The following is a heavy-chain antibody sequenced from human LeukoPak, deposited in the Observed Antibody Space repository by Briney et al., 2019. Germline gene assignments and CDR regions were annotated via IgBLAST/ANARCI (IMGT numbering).Heavy chain of an antibody. Sequence: PGGSLRLSCAASGFTFSSYGMHWVRQAPGKGLEWVAVISYDGNKKYYADSVKGRFTISRDNSKNALYLQMNSLRVEGTAVYYCAKEADQRQSRYFDLWGRGTLVTVSS. V-gene: IGHV3-30*05. D-gene: IGHD6-25*01. CDR2: ISYDGNKK. CDR1: GFTFSSYG. J-gene: IGHJ2*01. CDR3: AKEADQRQSRYFDL.